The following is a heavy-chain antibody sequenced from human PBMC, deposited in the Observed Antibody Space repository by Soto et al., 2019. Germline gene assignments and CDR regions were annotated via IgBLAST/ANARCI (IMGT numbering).Heavy chain of an antibody. J-gene: IGHJ3*02. CDR2: VLPISGTA. D-gene: IGHD1-26*01. Sequence: QVQLVQSGAEVKRPGSSVSVSCKASGGVFSLYGFSWVRQVPGHGPEWVGGVLPISGTANYAEKYQGRVTITVDKSTSTGYMELKSLTYEDTAVYYCASTGEAPEVDGSGRGDAFDIWGPGTKVTVSA. CDR3: ASTGEAPEVDGSGRGDAFDI. CDR1: GGVFSLYG. V-gene: IGHV1-69*06.